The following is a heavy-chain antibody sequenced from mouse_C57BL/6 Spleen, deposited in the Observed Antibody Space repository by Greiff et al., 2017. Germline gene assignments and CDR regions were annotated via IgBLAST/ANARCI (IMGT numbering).Heavy chain of an antibody. CDR3: ARYHYGSSYYFDY. D-gene: IGHD1-1*01. CDR2: IDPNSGGT. Sequence: QVHVKQPGAELVKPGASVKLSCKASGYTFTSYWMHWVKQRPGRGLEWIGRIDPNSGGTKYNEKFKSKATLTVDKPSSTAYMQLSSLTSEDSAVYYCARYHYGSSYYFDYWGQGTTLTVSS. CDR1: GYTFTSYW. V-gene: IGHV1-72*01. J-gene: IGHJ2*01.